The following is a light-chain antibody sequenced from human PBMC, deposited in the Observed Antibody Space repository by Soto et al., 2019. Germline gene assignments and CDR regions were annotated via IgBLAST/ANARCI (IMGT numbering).Light chain of an antibody. CDR3: QVGDMSSGHVV. CDR1: NIGSKS. V-gene: IGLV3-21*01. CDR2: YDS. J-gene: IGLJ3*02. Sequence: SYELTQPPSVSVAPGKTASVACGGSNIGSKSVHWYPKKSGQAPVLVMYYDSDRPSGTPERFSGSNSGNTATLTISRVEAGDEADYYCQVGDMSSGHVVFGGGTKLTVL.